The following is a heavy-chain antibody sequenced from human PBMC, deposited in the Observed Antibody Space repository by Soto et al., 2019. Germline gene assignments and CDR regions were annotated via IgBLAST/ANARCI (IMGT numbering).Heavy chain of an antibody. CDR1: GFSLSTSGVG. CDR3: AHRISTPYYYYGMDV. CDR2: IYWDDDK. Sequence: QITLKESGPTLVKPTQTLTLTCTFSGFSLSTSGVGVGWIRQPPGKALEWLALIYWDDDKRYSPSLKSRLSIXXDXSXNQVVLTMTNMDPVDTATYYCAHRISTPYYYYGMDVWGQGTTVTGSS. V-gene: IGHV2-5*02. J-gene: IGHJ6*02.